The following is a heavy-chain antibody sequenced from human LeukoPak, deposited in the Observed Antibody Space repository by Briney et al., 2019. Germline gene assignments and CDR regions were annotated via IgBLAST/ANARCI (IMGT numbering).Heavy chain of an antibody. Sequence: KPGGSLRLSCAASGFTFSSYAMSWVRQAPGKGLEWVSLISGRNGQTFYVDSVKGRFTISRDNAKNSLYLQMNSLRAEDTAVYYCARRTKTNDSGWVDYWGQGTLVAVSS. CDR1: GFTFSSYA. J-gene: IGHJ4*02. CDR3: ARRTKTNDSGWVDY. D-gene: IGHD6-19*01. CDR2: ISGRNGQT. V-gene: IGHV3-21*01.